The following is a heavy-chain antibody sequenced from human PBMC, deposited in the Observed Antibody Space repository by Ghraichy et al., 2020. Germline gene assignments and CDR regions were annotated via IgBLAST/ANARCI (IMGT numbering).Heavy chain of an antibody. CDR1: GFMLKNFG. Sequence: GGSLRLSCAVSGFMLKNFGMHWVRQSPGKGLEWVAVIWYGGNERYYADSVKGRFTISGDNSNNIVYLQMHQLTGDDTGVYYCSRDGWRLLDDYYRMDVWGQGTSVIVS. CDR3: SRDGWRLLDDYYRMDV. J-gene: IGHJ6*02. CDR2: IWYGGNER. D-gene: IGHD2-21*02. V-gene: IGHV3-33*01.